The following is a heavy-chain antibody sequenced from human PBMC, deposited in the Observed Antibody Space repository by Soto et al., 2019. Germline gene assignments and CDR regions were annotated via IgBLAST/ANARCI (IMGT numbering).Heavy chain of an antibody. J-gene: IGHJ5*02. CDR3: ARVIYGGWFDP. V-gene: IGHV3-7*03. Sequence: EVQLVESGGGLVQPGGSLRLSCAASGFTFSSYWMSWVRQAPGKGLEWVANMKQDGSEKYYVDSVKGRFTISRDNAKNSLYLQMNSLRAEDTAVYYCARVIYGGWFDPWGQGTLVTVSS. CDR2: MKQDGSEK. CDR1: GFTFSSYW. D-gene: IGHD4-17*01.